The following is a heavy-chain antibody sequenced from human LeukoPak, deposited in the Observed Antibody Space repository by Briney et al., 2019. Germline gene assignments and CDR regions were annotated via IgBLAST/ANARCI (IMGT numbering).Heavy chain of an antibody. J-gene: IGHJ5*02. CDR1: GYTFTGYY. D-gene: IGHD3-10*01. CDR3: ARGRFGEWENWFDP. Sequence: PTASVKVSCKASGYTFTGYYIHWVRHAPGQGLGLMAWINPNSGATNYAQKFQGRVTMTRDTAISTAYMELSRLASDDTAVYFCARGRFGEWENWFDPWGEGTLVTVSS. V-gene: IGHV1-2*02. CDR2: INPNSGAT.